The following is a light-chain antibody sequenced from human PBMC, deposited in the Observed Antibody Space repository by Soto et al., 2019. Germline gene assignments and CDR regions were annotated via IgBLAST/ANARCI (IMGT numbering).Light chain of an antibody. CDR1: NIGSKS. J-gene: IGLJ2*01. V-gene: IGLV3-21*02. CDR2: DDT. CDR3: QVWDSSIDHQGV. Sequence: SYELTQAPSVSVAPGQTARIPCGGNNIGSKSVHWYQQKPGQAPVLVVYDDTDLPSGIPDRFSGSNSGSSATLTISRVEAGDEADYYCQVWDSSIDHQGVFGGGTKLTVL.